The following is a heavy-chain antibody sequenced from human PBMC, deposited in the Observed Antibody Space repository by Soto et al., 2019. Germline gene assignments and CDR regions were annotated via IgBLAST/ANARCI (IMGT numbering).Heavy chain of an antibody. V-gene: IGHV1-18*01. Sequence: QVQLVQSGAEVKKPGASVKVSCKASGYTFTSYGISWVRQAPGQGLEWMGWISAYNGNTNYAQKLQGRVTMTADTSXXTAYMELRSLRSDDTAVYYCARHVVVVQHHEIFDYWGQGTLVTVSS. CDR2: ISAYNGNT. CDR1: GYTFTSYG. D-gene: IGHD3-22*01. CDR3: ARHVVVVQHHEIFDY. J-gene: IGHJ4*02.